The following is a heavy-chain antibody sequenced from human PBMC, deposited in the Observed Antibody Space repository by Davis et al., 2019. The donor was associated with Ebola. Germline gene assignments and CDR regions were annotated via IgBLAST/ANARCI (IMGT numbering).Heavy chain of an antibody. J-gene: IGHJ4*02. Sequence: ASVKVSCKASGYTFISYGITWVRQAPGQGLEWMGIINPSGGSTSYAQKFQGRVTMTRDTSTSTVYMELSSLRSEDTAVYYCASSTSRANFDYWGQGTLVTVSS. CDR1: GYTFISYG. CDR2: INPSGGST. CDR3: ASSTSRANFDY. V-gene: IGHV1-46*01. D-gene: IGHD2-2*01.